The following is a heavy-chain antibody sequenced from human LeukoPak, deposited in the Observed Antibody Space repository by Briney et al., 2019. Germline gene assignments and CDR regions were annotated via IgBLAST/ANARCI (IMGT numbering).Heavy chain of an antibody. CDR2: ISSDESST. V-gene: IGHV3-74*01. CDR1: GFTFSHHW. J-gene: IGHJ5*02. D-gene: IGHD1-14*01. CDR3: TRNPDGRNWFDP. Sequence: GGSLRLSCAASGFTFSHHWMDWVRQAPGKGLVWVSHISSDESSTTYADSVKGRFTISRDNRKNTLYLQMNSLRVEDTATYYCTRNPDGRNWFDPWGQGTLVTVSS.